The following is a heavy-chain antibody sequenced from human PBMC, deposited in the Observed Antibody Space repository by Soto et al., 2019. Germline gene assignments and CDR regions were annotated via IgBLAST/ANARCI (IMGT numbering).Heavy chain of an antibody. V-gene: IGHV4-34*01. J-gene: IGHJ6*03. CDR1: GGSFNSYY. D-gene: IGHD3-3*01. CDR2: INHSGTT. CDR3: ATGAYYDFWTGSYSYYMDV. Sequence: SSETLSLTCAVYGGSFNSYYWTWIRQPPGKGLEWIGEINHSGTTNYDPSLKSRVTMSVDTYKKQFSLKVSSVTAADTAVYYCATGAYYDFWTGSYSYYMDVWGKGTTVTVSS.